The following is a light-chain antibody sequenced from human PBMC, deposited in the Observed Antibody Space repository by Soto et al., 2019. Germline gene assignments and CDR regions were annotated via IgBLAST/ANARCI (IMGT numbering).Light chain of an antibody. CDR2: GAS. J-gene: IGKJ4*01. Sequence: EIVMTQSPATLSVSPGERATLSCRTSPSVSSNLAWYQQKPDQAPRLLIYGASTRATGIPARFSGSGSGTEFTLTISSLQSEDFAVYYCQQYNNWPLTFGGGTKVEIK. V-gene: IGKV3-15*01. CDR3: QQYNNWPLT. CDR1: PSVSSN.